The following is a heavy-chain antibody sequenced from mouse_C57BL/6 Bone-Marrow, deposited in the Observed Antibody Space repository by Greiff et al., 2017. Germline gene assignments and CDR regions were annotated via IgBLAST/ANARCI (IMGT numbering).Heavy chain of an antibody. CDR3: ARRGGLRLWFAY. J-gene: IGHJ3*01. V-gene: IGHV1-69*01. D-gene: IGHD2-4*01. CDR1: GYTFTSYW. Sequence: QVQLQQPGAELVMPGASVKLSCKASGYTFTSYWMHWVKQRPGQGLEWIGEIDPSDSYTNYNQKFKGKSTLTVDKSSSTAYMQLSSLTSEDSAVXYGARRGGLRLWFAYWGQGTLVTVSA. CDR2: IDPSDSYT.